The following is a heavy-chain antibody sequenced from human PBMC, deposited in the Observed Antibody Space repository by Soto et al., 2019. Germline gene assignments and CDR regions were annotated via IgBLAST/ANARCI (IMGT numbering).Heavy chain of an antibody. J-gene: IGHJ4*02. V-gene: IGHV3-48*03. Sequence: PGGSLRLSCAASGFTFSSYEMNWVRQAPGKGLEWVSYISSSGSTIYYADSVKGRFTISRDNAKNSLYLQTNSLRAEDTAVYYCAKDSISSDGGYYLYYFDSWGQGTLVTVSS. CDR1: GFTFSSYE. D-gene: IGHD3-22*01. CDR3: AKDSISSDGGYYLYYFDS. CDR2: ISSSGSTI.